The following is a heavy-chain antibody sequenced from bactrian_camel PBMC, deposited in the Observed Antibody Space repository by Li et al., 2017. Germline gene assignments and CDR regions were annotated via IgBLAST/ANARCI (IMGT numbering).Heavy chain of an antibody. Sequence: HVQLVESGGGSVQAGGSLRLSCAASGYTVSTGYMAWFRQAPGKEREGVAGISIHSGKTYYSDSVKGRFTISRDNAKGTLYLQLNSLKTEDTALYYC. V-gene: IGHV3S6*01. CDR1: GYTVSTGY. CDR2: ISIHSGKT.